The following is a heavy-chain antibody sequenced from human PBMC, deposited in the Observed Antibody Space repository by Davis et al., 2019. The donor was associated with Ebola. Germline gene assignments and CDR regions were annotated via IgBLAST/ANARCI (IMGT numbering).Heavy chain of an antibody. CDR3: AKRDDFWSGYYSDNGFDY. CDR2: IYNGGST. Sequence: GGSLRLSCAASGFTVSSNYMSWVRQAPGKGLEWVSVIYNGGSTYYADSVKGRFTISRDNSKNTLYLQMNSLRAEDTAVYYCAKRDDFWSGYYSDNGFDYWGQGTLVTVSS. V-gene: IGHV3-53*01. CDR1: GFTVSSNY. J-gene: IGHJ4*02. D-gene: IGHD3-3*01.